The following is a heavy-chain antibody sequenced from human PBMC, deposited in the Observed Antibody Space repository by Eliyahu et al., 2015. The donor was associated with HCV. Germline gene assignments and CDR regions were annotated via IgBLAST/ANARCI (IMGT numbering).Heavy chain of an antibody. Sequence: EVQLVESGGGLVQPGGSLRLSCAASGFTFSSXWMSWVXQAPGKGLEWVANIKQDGSEKYYVDSVKGRFTISRDNAKNSLYLQMNSLRAEDTAVYYCAREAGREGYCSGGSCYTLNFFDYWGQGTLVTVSS. J-gene: IGHJ4*02. D-gene: IGHD2-15*01. CDR3: AREAGREGYCSGGSCYTLNFFDY. CDR1: GFTFSSXW. V-gene: IGHV3-7*01. CDR2: IKQDGSEK.